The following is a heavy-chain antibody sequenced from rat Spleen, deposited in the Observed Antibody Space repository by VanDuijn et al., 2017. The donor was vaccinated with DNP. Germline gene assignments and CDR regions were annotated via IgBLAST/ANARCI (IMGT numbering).Heavy chain of an antibody. Sequence: EVQLVESDGGLVQPGRSLKLSCAASGFTFSDYHMAWVRQAPTKGLEWVATISYDGTRTYYRDSVKGRFTISRDNAESTLYLQMDSLRSEDTATYYCATHDYYSTYIYVGWFAYWGQGILVTVSS. CDR3: ATHDYYSTYIYVGWFAY. CDR2: ISYDGTRT. J-gene: IGHJ3*01. V-gene: IGHV5S10*01. CDR1: GFTFSDYH. D-gene: IGHD1-2*01.